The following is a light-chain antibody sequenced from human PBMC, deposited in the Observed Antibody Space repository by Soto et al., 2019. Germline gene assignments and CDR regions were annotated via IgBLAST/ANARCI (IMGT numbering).Light chain of an antibody. J-gene: IGKJ4*01. CDR2: AAS. V-gene: IGKV1-6*01. CDR3: LQAHNYPLT. CDR1: QGIGND. Sequence: AIQMTQSPSSLSVSVGDRVTITCRASQGIGNDVGWYQQKPGKAPKLLIYAASSLQSGVPSRFSGGSSGTDFTLTISSLQPEDFATYYCLQAHNYPLTFGGGTKVESK.